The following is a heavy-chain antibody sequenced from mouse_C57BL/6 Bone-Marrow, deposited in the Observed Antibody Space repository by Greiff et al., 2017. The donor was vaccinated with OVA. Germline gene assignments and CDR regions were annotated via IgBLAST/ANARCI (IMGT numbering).Heavy chain of an antibody. Sequence: VKLQQPGADLVMPGASVKLSCKASGYTFTSYWMHWVKQRPGQGLEWIGEIDPSDSYTNYNQKFKGKSTLTVDKSSSTAYMQLSSLTSEDSAVYYCATMITDVFYAMDYWGQGTSVTVSS. CDR1: GYTFTSYW. J-gene: IGHJ4*01. CDR2: IDPSDSYT. D-gene: IGHD2-4*01. V-gene: IGHV1-69*01. CDR3: ATMITDVFYAMDY.